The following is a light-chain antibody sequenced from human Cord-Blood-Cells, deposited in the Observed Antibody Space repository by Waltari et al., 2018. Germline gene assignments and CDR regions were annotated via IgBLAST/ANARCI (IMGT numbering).Light chain of an antibody. CDR1: SSDVGSYTL. J-gene: IGLJ2*01. Sequence: SALTQPASVSGSPGQSITLSCPGTSSDVGSYTLVSWYQQHPGKAPKHMIYEGSKRPAGVSYRFPGSKSGNTASLTNSGLQTEDEADYYCCAYAGSSTLVFGGGTKLAVL. CDR2: EGS. V-gene: IGLV2-23*01. CDR3: CAYAGSSTLV.